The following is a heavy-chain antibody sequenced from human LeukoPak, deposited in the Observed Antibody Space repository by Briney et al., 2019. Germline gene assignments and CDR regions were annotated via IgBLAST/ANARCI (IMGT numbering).Heavy chain of an antibody. Sequence: GGSLRLSCAASGXTFSDAWMTWVRLAPGKGLEWVGRITSKTNGGTTEYAAIVKGRFTISRDDSKDTLFLQMDSPTTEDTAVYYCTESLVHWGQGARVTVSS. CDR2: ITSKTNGGTT. J-gene: IGHJ4*02. D-gene: IGHD6-13*01. CDR1: GXTFSDAW. V-gene: IGHV3-15*01. CDR3: TESLVH.